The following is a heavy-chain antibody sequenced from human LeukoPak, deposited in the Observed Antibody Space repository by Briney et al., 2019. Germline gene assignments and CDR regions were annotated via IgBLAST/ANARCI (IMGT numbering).Heavy chain of an antibody. J-gene: IGHJ4*02. V-gene: IGHV3-23*01. CDR3: AKSSGSYYSFDY. CDR1: GFTFSSYA. Sequence: PGGSLRLSCAASGFTFSSYAMSWVRQAPGKGLEWVSAISGSGGSTYHADSVKGRFTISRDNSKNTLYLRMNSLRAEDTAVYYCAKSSGSYYSFDYWGQGTLVTVSS. D-gene: IGHD1-26*01. CDR2: ISGSGGST.